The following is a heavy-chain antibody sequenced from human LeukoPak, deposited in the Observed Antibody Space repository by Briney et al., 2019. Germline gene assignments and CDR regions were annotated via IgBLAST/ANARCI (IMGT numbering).Heavy chain of an antibody. J-gene: IGHJ4*02. CDR1: GGTFSSYA. V-gene: IGHV1-69*06. CDR2: IIPIFGTA. D-gene: IGHD6-19*01. Sequence: SVKVSCKASGGTFSSYAISWVRQAPGQGLEWMGGIIPIFGTANYAQKFQGRVTITADKSTSTAYMELSRLRSDDTAVYYCARVLGRIAVAGTPLGYWGQGTLVTVSS. CDR3: ARVLGRIAVAGTPLGY.